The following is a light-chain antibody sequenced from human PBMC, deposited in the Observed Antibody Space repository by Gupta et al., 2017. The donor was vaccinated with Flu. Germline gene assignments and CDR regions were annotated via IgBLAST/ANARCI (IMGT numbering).Light chain of an antibody. CDR1: SCSVPSNNY. CDR3: VFYVGKGISV. CDR2: TTS. V-gene: IGLV8-61*02. J-gene: IGLJ3*02. Sequence: SSCSVPSNNYPSWFVQAPGQAPRTLIYTTSSRSARVPDCVSGSILVNKPALSITGPKSHDECDYYCVFYVGKGISVFGGGTKLTVL.